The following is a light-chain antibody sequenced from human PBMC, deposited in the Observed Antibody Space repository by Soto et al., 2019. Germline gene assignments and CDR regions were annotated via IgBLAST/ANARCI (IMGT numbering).Light chain of an antibody. CDR2: KAS. Sequence: DIQMTQSPSILAASVGDRVTITCRASQSISSWLSWYQQKPGKAPNLLIHKASHLESGVPSRFSGSGSGTEFTLTISSLQPEDFATYYCQHLNSYPLTFGGGTMVDIK. J-gene: IGKJ4*01. CDR3: QHLNSYPLT. CDR1: QSISSW. V-gene: IGKV1-5*03.